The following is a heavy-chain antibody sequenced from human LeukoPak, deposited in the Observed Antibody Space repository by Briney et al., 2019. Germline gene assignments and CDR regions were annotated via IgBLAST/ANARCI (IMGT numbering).Heavy chain of an antibody. V-gene: IGHV4-39*07. CDR2: IYYSGST. CDR3: ARKWVATIWGDYFDY. D-gene: IGHD5-12*01. J-gene: IGHJ4*02. CDR1: GGSISSSSYY. Sequence: PSETLSLTCTVSGGSISSSSYYWGWIRQPPGKGLEWIGSIYYSGSTYYNPSLKSRVTISVDTSKNQFSLKLSSVTAADTAVYYCARKWVATIWGDYFDYWGQGTLVTVSS.